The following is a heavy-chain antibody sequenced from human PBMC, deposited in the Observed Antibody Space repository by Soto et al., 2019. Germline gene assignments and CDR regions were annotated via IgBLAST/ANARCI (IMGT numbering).Heavy chain of an antibody. CDR1: GFTFSSYA. CDR2: ISGSGGTT. V-gene: IGHV3-23*01. J-gene: IGHJ5*02. Sequence: EVQLLESGGGLVQPGGSLRLSCTGSGFTFSSYAMNWVRQAPGKGLECVSTISGSGGTTYYADSVKGRFTISRDNSKNTLYLQMSILRAEDTPVYYCAKNGRAAAMYNWFDPWGQGTLVTVSS. D-gene: IGHD6-13*01. CDR3: AKNGRAAAMYNWFDP.